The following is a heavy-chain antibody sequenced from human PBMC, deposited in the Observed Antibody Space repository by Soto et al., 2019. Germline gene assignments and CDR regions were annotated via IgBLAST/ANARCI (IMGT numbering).Heavy chain of an antibody. CDR1: GGSISSYF. V-gene: IGHV4-59*01. Sequence: PSETLSLTCTVSGGSISSYFWSWIRQPPGKGLEWIGYMYNDGSTNYNPSLKSRVTISIDTSKNQFSLRLSSVTAADTAVYYCARDGSRSCSSPSCYSGYYYSGMDVWGQGTTVTVSS. CDR3: ARDGSRSCSSPSCYSGYYYSGMDV. J-gene: IGHJ6*02. D-gene: IGHD2-2*01. CDR2: MYNDGST.